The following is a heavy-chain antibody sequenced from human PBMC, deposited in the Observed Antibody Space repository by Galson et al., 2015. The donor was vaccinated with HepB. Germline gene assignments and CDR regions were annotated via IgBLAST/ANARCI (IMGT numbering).Heavy chain of an antibody. J-gene: IGHJ4*02. V-gene: IGHV4-31*03. CDR3: ARESEEIFFDY. D-gene: IGHD3-3*01. CDR1: GGSIRSGGYY. CDR2: INYNGNT. Sequence: LSLTCTVSGGSIRSGGYYWSWIRQHPGKGLEWIGYINYNGNTYYNPSLKSRVTISVDTSKNQFSLKLSSVTAADTAVYYCARESEEIFFDYWGQGTLVTVSS.